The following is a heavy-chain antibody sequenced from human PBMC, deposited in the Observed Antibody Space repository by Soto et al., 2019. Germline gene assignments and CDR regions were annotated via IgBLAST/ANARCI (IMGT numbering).Heavy chain of an antibody. Sequence: EVQLLESGGGLVQPGGSLRLSCAASGFTFSSYAMSWVRQAPGKGLEWVSAISGSGGSTYYADSVKGRFTISRDNSKNTLYLQMNSLRAEDTAVYYCAKASNVNGRYYYYSMDVWGTGTTVTVSS. V-gene: IGHV3-23*01. CDR3: AKASNVNGRYYYYSMDV. J-gene: IGHJ6*03. CDR2: ISGSGGST. D-gene: IGHD1-1*01. CDR1: GFTFSSYA.